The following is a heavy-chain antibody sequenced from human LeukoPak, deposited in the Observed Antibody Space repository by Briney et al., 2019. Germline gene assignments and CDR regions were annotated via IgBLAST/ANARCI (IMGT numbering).Heavy chain of an antibody. J-gene: IGHJ4*02. V-gene: IGHV1-46*01. Sequence: EASMKVSCKASGYSFTGYYIHWVRQAPGQGLEWMGIINPSGGSTSYAQKFQGRVTMTRDMSTSTVYMELSSLRSEDTAVYYCARDALGGYNTPPFDYWGQGTLVTVSS. CDR2: INPSGGST. CDR1: GYSFTGYY. D-gene: IGHD5-24*01. CDR3: ARDALGGYNTPPFDY.